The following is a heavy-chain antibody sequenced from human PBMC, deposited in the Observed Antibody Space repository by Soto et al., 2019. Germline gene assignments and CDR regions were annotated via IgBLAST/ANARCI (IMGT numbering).Heavy chain of an antibody. CDR1: GDSISTIDYF. CDR2: IYKTATT. D-gene: IGHD2-15*01. V-gene: IGHV4-30-4*01. Sequence: SETLSLTCSVSGDSISTIDYFWAWIRQPPGQALEYIGYIYKTATTYYNPSFESRVAISLDTSKSQFSLNVTSVTAPDTAVYLCARGRYCLTGRCFPNWFDSWGPGTLVTVSS. J-gene: IGHJ5*01. CDR3: ARGRYCLTGRCFPNWFDS.